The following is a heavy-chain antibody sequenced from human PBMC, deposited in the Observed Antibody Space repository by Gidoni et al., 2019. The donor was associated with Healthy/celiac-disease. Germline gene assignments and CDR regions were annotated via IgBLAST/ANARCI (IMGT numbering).Heavy chain of an antibody. CDR3: ARDPKFDY. J-gene: IGHJ4*02. V-gene: IGHV3-30-3*01. CDR2: ISYDGSNK. Sequence: QVQLVESGGGVVQPGRSLRLSCAASGFTFSSYAMHWVRQAPGKGLEWVAVISYDGSNKYYADSVKGRFTISRDNSKNTLYLQMNSLRAEDTAVYYCARDPKFDYWGQGTLVTVSS. CDR1: GFTFSSYA.